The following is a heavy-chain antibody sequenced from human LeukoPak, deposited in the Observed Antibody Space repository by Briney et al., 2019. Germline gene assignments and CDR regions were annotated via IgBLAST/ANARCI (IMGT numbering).Heavy chain of an antibody. CDR1: GFTFSSYA. Sequence: GGSLRLFCAASGFTFSSYAMSWVSQAPGKGLEWVSAISGSGGSTYYADSVKGRFTISRDNSKNTLYLQMNSLRAEDTAVYYCAKTRTSENYYYYGMDVRGQGTTVTVSS. V-gene: IGHV3-23*01. J-gene: IGHJ6*02. CDR3: AKTRTSENYYYYGMDV. CDR2: ISGSGGST. D-gene: IGHD2-2*01.